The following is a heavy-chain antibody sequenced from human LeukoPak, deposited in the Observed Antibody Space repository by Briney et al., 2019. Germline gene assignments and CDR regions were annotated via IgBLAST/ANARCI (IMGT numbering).Heavy chain of an antibody. CDR3: ARDPEDSSSSGVDWFDP. J-gene: IGHJ5*02. Sequence: GASVKVSCKASGYTFTSYGISWVRQAPGQGLEGMGWISAYNGNTNYAQKLQGRVTITTDTSTSTAYMELRSLRSDDTAVYYCARDPEDSSSSGVDWFDPWGQGTLVTVSS. D-gene: IGHD6-6*01. V-gene: IGHV1-18*01. CDR1: GYTFTSYG. CDR2: ISAYNGNT.